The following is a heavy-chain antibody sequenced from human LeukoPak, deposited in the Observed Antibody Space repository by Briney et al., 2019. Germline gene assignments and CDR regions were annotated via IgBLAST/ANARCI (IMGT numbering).Heavy chain of an antibody. Sequence: PGRSLRLSCAASGFTFSSYDMHWVRQATGEGLEWVSAIGTAGDTYYPGSVKGRFTISRENAKNSLYLQMNSLRAGDTAVYYCAREALSGAAFDIWGQGTMVTVSS. V-gene: IGHV3-13*01. CDR3: AREALSGAAFDI. CDR1: GFTFSSYD. J-gene: IGHJ3*02. D-gene: IGHD1-26*01. CDR2: IGTAGDT.